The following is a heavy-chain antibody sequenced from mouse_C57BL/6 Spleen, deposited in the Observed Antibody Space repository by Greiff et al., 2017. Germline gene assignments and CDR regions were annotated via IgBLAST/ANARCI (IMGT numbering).Heavy chain of an antibody. Sequence: EVKLMESGPGLVKPSQSLSLTCSVTGYSITSGYYWNWIRQFPGNKLEWMGYISYDGSNNYNPSLKNRISITRDTSKNQFFLKLNSLTTEETATYYCARRKFYYYFDYWGQGTTLTVSS. D-gene: IGHD1-1*01. J-gene: IGHJ2*01. CDR1: GYSITSGYY. V-gene: IGHV3-6*01. CDR2: ISYDGSN. CDR3: ARRKFYYYFDY.